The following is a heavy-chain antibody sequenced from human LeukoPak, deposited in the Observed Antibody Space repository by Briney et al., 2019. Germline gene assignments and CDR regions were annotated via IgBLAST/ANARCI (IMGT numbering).Heavy chain of an antibody. D-gene: IGHD3-10*01. CDR1: GGTFSSYA. CDR3: AKDPPYYGSGSYYIREYFQH. CDR2: IIPILGIA. J-gene: IGHJ1*01. V-gene: IGHV1-69*04. Sequence: SVKVSCKASGGTFSSYAISWVRQAPGQGLEWMGRIIPILGIANYAQKFQGRVTITADKSTSTAYMELSSLRSEDTAVYYCAKDPPYYGSGSYYIREYFQHWGQGTLVTVSS.